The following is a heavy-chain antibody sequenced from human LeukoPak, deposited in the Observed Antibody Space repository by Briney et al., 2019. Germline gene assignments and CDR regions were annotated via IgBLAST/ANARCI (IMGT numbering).Heavy chain of an antibody. CDR1: GFTFSTYA. V-gene: IGHV3-23*01. CDR2: FSGSFSST. D-gene: IGHD6-6*01. Sequence: GGSLRLSCAASGFTFSTYAMTWVRQAPGKGLEWVSSFSGSFSSTYYADSVKGRFTISRDNSENTLYLQMNSLRAEDTAVYYCAKRGTVIARLIAADWGQGTLVTVSS. J-gene: IGHJ4*02. CDR3: AKRGTVIARLIAAD.